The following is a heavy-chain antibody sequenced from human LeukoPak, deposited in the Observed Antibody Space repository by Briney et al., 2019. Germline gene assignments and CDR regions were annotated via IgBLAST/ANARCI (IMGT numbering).Heavy chain of an antibody. CDR1: GFTFSSYG. CDR3: ARDNVPRSGWHTDY. Sequence: GRSLRLSCAASGFTFSSYGMHWVRQAPGKGLEWVAVISYDGSNKYYADSVKGRFTISRDNSKNTLYLQMNSLRAEDTAVYYCARDNVPRSGWHTDYWGQGTLVTVSS. V-gene: IGHV3-30*03. D-gene: IGHD6-19*01. CDR2: ISYDGSNK. J-gene: IGHJ4*02.